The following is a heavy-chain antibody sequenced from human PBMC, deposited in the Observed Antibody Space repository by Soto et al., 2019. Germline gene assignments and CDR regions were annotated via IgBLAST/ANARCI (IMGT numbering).Heavy chain of an antibody. D-gene: IGHD2-2*02. Sequence: QVQLQEAGPGLVKPSGTLSLTCAVSGGSISSSNWWSWVRQPPGKGLEWIGEIYHSGSTNYNPSLKSRVTISVDKSKNQFSLKLSSVTAADTAVYYCARTYCSSTSCYTLAYYYYGMDVWGQGTTVTVSS. CDR1: GGSISSSNW. V-gene: IGHV4-4*02. CDR2: IYHSGST. CDR3: ARTYCSSTSCYTLAYYYYGMDV. J-gene: IGHJ6*02.